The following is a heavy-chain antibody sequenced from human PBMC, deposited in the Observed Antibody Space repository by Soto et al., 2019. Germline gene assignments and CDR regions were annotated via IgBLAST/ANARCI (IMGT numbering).Heavy chain of an antibody. CDR3: AKGLELLFGWYFDL. D-gene: IGHD1-7*01. CDR1: GFTFSSYG. V-gene: IGHV3-30*18. Sequence: QVQLVESGGGVVQPGRSLRLSCAASGFTFSSYGIHWVRQAPGKGLEWVAVISYDGSNKYYADSVKGRFTISRDNSKNTLHLQMNSLRPEDTAVYYCAKGLELLFGWYFDLWGRGTLVTVSS. CDR2: ISYDGSNK. J-gene: IGHJ2*01.